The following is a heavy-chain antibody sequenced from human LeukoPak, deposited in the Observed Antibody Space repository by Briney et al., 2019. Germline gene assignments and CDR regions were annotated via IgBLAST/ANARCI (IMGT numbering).Heavy chain of an antibody. CDR2: IYYSGST. CDR3: ASSSDQLLFWDSDWFDP. Sequence: SETLSLTCTVSGGSISSSSYYWGWIRQPPGKGLEWIGSIYYSGSTNYNPSLKSRVTISVDTSKNQFSLKLSSVTAADTAVYYCASSSDQLLFWDSDWFDPWGQGTLVTVSS. D-gene: IGHD2-2*01. CDR1: GGSISSSSYY. J-gene: IGHJ5*02. V-gene: IGHV4-39*07.